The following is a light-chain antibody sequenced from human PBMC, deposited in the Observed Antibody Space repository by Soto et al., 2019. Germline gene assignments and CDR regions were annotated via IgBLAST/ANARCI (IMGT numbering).Light chain of an antibody. CDR2: GAS. CDR3: QQYNNWPPWT. V-gene: IGKV3-15*01. CDR1: QSVGSN. J-gene: IGKJ1*01. Sequence: IVLTQSPGTLSLSPGERATLSCRASQSVGSNLAWYQQKPGQAPRLLIYGASTRATGIPARFSGSGSVTEFTLTISSLQSEDFAVYYCQQYNNWPPWTFGQGTKVDIK.